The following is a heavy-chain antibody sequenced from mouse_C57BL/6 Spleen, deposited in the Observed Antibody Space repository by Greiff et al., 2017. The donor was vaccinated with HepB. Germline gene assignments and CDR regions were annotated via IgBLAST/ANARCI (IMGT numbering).Heavy chain of an antibody. Sequence: EVQVVESGGDLVKPGGSLKLSCAASGFTFSSYGMSWVRQTPDKRLEWVATISSGGSYTYYPDSVKGRFTISRDNAKNTLYLQMSSLKSEDTAMYYCARQDSNYSYFDYWGQGTTLTVSS. CDR1: GFTFSSYG. D-gene: IGHD2-5*01. CDR3: ARQDSNYSYFDY. J-gene: IGHJ2*01. V-gene: IGHV5-6*01. CDR2: ISSGGSYT.